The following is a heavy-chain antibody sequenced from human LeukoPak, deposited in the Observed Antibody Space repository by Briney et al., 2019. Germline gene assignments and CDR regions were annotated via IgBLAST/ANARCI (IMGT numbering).Heavy chain of an antibody. J-gene: IGHJ4*02. Sequence: GGSLRLSCAASGFTFSSYAMSWVRQAPGKGLEWVSAISGSGGSTYYADSVKGRFTISRDNSKNTLYLQMNSLRAEDTAVYYCAKDFLKPPIVVVPAAIHRGYWGQGTLVTVSS. CDR1: GFTFSSYA. CDR3: AKDFLKPPIVVVPAAIHRGY. D-gene: IGHD2-2*02. V-gene: IGHV3-23*01. CDR2: ISGSGGST.